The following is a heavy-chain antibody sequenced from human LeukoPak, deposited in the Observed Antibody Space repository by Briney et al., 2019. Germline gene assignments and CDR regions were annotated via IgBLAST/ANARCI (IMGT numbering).Heavy chain of an antibody. J-gene: IGHJ4*02. D-gene: IGHD2-15*01. CDR3: AGELRHQAY. CDR2: MNPNSGNT. V-gene: IGHV1-8*01. CDR1: GYAFTSYD. Sequence: GSVKVSCKASGYAFTSYDINWVRQATGQGLEWMGYMNPNSGNTGSAQKFQGRVTMTRDTSISTAYMELSGLRSEDTAVYYCAGELRHQAYWGQGTLVTVSS.